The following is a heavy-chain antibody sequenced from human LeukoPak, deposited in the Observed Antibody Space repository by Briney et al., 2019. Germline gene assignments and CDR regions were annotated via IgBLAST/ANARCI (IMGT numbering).Heavy chain of an antibody. D-gene: IGHD5-12*01. CDR2: IKSKTDGGTT. J-gene: IGHJ4*02. Sequence: GGSLRLSCAASGFTFSNTWMSWVRQAPGKGLEWVGRIKSKTDGGTTDYAAPVKGRFIISRDHSKNTLYLRMNSLKTEDTAVDYCTTDGYSGYEGLYDYWGQGTLVTVSS. CDR1: GFTFSNTW. V-gene: IGHV3-15*01. CDR3: TTDGYSGYEGLYDY.